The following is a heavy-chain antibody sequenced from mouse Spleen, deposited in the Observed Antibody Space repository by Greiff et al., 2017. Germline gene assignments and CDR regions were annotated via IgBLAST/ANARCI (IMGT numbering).Heavy chain of an antibody. D-gene: IGHD2-1*01. J-gene: IGHJ4*01. V-gene: IGHV1-22*01. Sequence: SGPELVKPGASVKMSCKASGYTFTDYNMHWVKQSHGKSLEWIGYINPNNGGTSYNQKFKGKATLTVNKSSSTAYMELRSLTSEDSAVYYCAREWHGNHYYAMDYWGQGTSVTVSS. CDR3: AREWHGNHYYAMDY. CDR1: GYTFTDYN. CDR2: INPNNGGT.